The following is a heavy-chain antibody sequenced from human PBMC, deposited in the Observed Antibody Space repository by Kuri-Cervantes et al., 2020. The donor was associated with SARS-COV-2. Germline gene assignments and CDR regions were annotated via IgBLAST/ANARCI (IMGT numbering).Heavy chain of an antibody. Sequence: GSLRLSCTVSGGSISSSSYYWGWIRQPPGKGLEWIGSIYYSGSTYYNPSLKSRVTISVDTSKNQFSLKLSSVTAADTAVYYCARVFLLDYYDSSGYYSDWGQGTLVTVSS. CDR2: IYYSGST. CDR3: ARVFLLDYYDSSGYYSD. J-gene: IGHJ4*02. V-gene: IGHV4-39*07. CDR1: GGSISSSSYY. D-gene: IGHD3-22*01.